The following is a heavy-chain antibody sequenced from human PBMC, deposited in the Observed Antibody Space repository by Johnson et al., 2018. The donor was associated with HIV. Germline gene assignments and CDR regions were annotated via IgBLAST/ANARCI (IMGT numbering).Heavy chain of an antibody. D-gene: IGHD5-12*01. Sequence: VQLVESVGGLVQPGGSLRLSCAASGFTFSSYAMSWVRQAPGKGLEWVSAISGSGGSTYYADSVKGRFTISRDNSKNTLYLQMNSLRAEDTAVYYCAKDRFSGYAFSGAFDIWSQGTMVTVSS. CDR2: ISGSGGST. CDR3: AKDRFSGYAFSGAFDI. CDR1: GFTFSSYA. V-gene: IGHV3-23*04. J-gene: IGHJ3*02.